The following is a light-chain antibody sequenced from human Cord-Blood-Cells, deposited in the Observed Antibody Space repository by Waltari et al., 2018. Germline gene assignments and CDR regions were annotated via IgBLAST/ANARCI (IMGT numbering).Light chain of an antibody. CDR2: DVS. V-gene: IGLV2-14*01. CDR3: SSYTSSSTLV. CDR1: SSDVGGYNY. J-gene: IGLJ2*01. Sequence: QSALTQPASVSGSPGQSITIPCTGTSSDVGGYNYVSWYQQHPGKAPKLIIYDVSNRPAGCYSRFCGSKSGNTASLTISGLQAEDEADYYCSSYTSSSTLVFGGGTKLTVL.